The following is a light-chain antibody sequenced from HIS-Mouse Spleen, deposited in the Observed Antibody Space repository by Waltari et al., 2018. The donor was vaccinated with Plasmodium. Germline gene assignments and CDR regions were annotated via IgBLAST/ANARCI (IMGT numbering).Light chain of an antibody. V-gene: IGKV1-33*01. J-gene: IGKJ2*01. CDR2: DAS. CDR1: QDISNY. CDR3: QQYDNLPYT. Sequence: DIQMTHSPSSLSASVGDRVNITCQASQDISNYLNWYQQKPGKAPKLLIYDASNLETGVPSRFSGSGSGTDFTFTISSLQPEDSATYYCQQYDNLPYTFGKGTKMEIK.